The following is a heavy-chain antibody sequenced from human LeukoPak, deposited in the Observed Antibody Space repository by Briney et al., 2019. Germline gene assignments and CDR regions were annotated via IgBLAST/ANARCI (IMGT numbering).Heavy chain of an antibody. D-gene: IGHD6-25*01. CDR2: IYPRDSDT. Sequence: GESLKISCKGSGYKFTTYWIAWMRQMPGQGLEWLGIIYPRDSDTRYSPSFEGQVSISVDTSIDTAYLQWSSVKATDTAMYYCARLLAAPYYINFWGQGTLVTVSS. CDR1: GYKFTTYW. J-gene: IGHJ4*02. CDR3: ARLLAAPYYINF. V-gene: IGHV5-51*01.